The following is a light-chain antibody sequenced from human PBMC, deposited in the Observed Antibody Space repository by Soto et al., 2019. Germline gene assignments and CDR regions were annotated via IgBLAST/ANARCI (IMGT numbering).Light chain of an antibody. CDR3: MQALETPT. Sequence: DIVMTQSPLSLPVTPGEPASISCRSSQSLLHSNGYNYLDWYLQKPGQSPQLLIYLGSNRASGXPXXFSGSGSGTDFTLKINRVEAEDVGLYYCMQALETPTFGQGTRLEIK. CDR2: LGS. J-gene: IGKJ5*01. CDR1: QSLLHSNGYNY. V-gene: IGKV2-28*01.